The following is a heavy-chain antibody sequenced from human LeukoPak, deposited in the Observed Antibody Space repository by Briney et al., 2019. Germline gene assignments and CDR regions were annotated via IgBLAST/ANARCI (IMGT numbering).Heavy chain of an antibody. CDR1: GGSISSSSFY. CDR3: ASLGGYYYGSGTLFDAFDI. D-gene: IGHD3-10*01. Sequence: SETLSLTCTVSGGSISSSSFYWGWIRQPPGKGLEWIGSIYYSRSTSYSPSLKSRVTISVDTSKNQFSLKLSSVTAADTAVYYCASLGGYYYGSGTLFDAFDIWGQGTMVTVSS. V-gene: IGHV4-39*01. CDR2: IYYSRST. J-gene: IGHJ3*02.